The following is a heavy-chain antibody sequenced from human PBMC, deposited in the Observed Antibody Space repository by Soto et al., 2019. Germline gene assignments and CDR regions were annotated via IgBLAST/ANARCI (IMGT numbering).Heavy chain of an antibody. Sequence: SETLSLTCTVSGGSISSYYWSWIRQPPGKGLEWIGYIYYSGSTNYNPSLKSRVTISVDTSKNQFSLKLSSVTAADTAVYYCAGAAGIGEGAADYWGQGTLVTVSS. CDR1: GGSISSYY. D-gene: IGHD3-10*01. J-gene: IGHJ4*02. CDR3: AGAAGIGEGAADY. CDR2: IYYSGST. V-gene: IGHV4-59*01.